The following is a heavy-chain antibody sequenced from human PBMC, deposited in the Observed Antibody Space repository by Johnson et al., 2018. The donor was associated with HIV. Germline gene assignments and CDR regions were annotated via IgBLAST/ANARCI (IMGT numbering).Heavy chain of an antibody. CDR3: AKDPLVVPAATLDAFDI. V-gene: IGHV3-NL1*01. CDR1: GFTFSSYA. D-gene: IGHD2-2*01. J-gene: IGHJ3*02. CDR2: MTSDGSST. Sequence: QVQLVESGGGVVQPGRSLRLSCAASGFTFSSYAMHWVRQAPGKGLAWVSRMTSDGSSTSYADSVKGRFTIPRDNSKHTLFLQMHSLRAEDTAIYYCAKDPLVVPAATLDAFDIWGQGTMVTVSS.